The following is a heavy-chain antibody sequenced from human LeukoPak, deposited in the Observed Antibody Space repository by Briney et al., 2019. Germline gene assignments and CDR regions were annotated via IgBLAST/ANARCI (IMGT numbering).Heavy chain of an antibody. Sequence: SETLSLTCTVSGGSISSYYRSWIRQPPGKGLEWIGYIYYSGSTNYNPSLKSRVTISVDTSKNQFSLKVSSVTAADTAVYFCARDTSAYYRPFDYWGQGTLVTVSS. V-gene: IGHV4-59*01. J-gene: IGHJ4*02. CDR2: IYYSGST. CDR1: GGSISSYY. D-gene: IGHD3-22*01. CDR3: ARDTSAYYRPFDY.